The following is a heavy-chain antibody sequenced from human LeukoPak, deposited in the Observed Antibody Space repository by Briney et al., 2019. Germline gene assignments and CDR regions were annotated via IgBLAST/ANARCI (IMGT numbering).Heavy chain of an antibody. D-gene: IGHD3-22*01. J-gene: IGHJ3*02. V-gene: IGHV3-74*01. Sequence: GGSLRLSGAASGFIFSRYWMYWVRQAPGKGLVWVSHINPDGTSTNYGDFVKGRFTISRDNAKNTLYLQMNSLRAEDTALYFCASLTHYNSRSFAFDIWGPGTMVTVSS. CDR3: ASLTHYNSRSFAFDI. CDR2: INPDGTST. CDR1: GFIFSRYW.